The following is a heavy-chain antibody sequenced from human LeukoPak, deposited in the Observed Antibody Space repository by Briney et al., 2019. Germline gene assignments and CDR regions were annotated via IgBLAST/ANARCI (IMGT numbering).Heavy chain of an antibody. V-gene: IGHV1-2*02. CDR3: ARDRQTYYYDSSGSESFDY. J-gene: IGHJ4*02. D-gene: IGHD3-22*01. CDR1: GYTFTCYY. CDR2: INPNSGGT. Sequence: ASVKVSCKASGYTFTCYYMHWVRQAPGQGLEWMGWINPNSGGTNYAQKFQGRVTMTRDTSISTAYMELSRLRSDDTAVYYCARDRQTYYYDSSGSESFDYWGQGTLVTVSS.